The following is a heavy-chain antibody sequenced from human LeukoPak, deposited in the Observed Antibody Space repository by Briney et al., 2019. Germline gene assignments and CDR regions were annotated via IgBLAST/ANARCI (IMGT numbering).Heavy chain of an antibody. D-gene: IGHD5-18*01. CDR2: VSYDGTKI. Sequence: GGSLRLSCATSGFTLTSYTMQWVRQAPDKGLEWVAVVSYDGTKISYADSVKGRFTMSRDISKNTLYLQMNSLKPEDSALYYCARDRVQIWSYVGTFDSWGQGTLVTVSS. CDR3: ARDRVQIWSYVGTFDS. CDR1: GFTLTSYT. V-gene: IGHV3-30-3*01. J-gene: IGHJ4*02.